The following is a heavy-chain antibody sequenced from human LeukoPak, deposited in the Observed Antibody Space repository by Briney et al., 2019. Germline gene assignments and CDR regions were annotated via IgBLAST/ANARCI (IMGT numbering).Heavy chain of an antibody. CDR3: ARENYYDSSGYGAVRTLYYFDY. V-gene: IGHV1-18*01. CDR1: GDTFTSYG. J-gene: IGHJ4*02. D-gene: IGHD3-22*01. Sequence: AASVKVSCTASGDTFTSYGISWVRQAPGQGLEWMGWISAYNGNTNYAQKLQGRATMTTATSTSTTYMELRSLRSDDTAVYYCARENYYDSSGYGAVRTLYYFDYWGQGTLVTVSS. CDR2: ISAYNGNT.